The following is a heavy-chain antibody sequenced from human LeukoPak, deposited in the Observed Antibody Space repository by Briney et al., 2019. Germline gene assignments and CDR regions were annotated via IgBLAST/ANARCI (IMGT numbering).Heavy chain of an antibody. CDR3: APGYSSSWYDETTFDY. D-gene: IGHD6-13*01. J-gene: IGHJ4*02. CDR1: GYTFTGYY. V-gene: IGHV1-2*02. CDR2: INPNSGGT. Sequence: GASVKVSCKASGYTFTGYYMHWVRQAPGQGLEWMGWINPNSGGTNYAQKFQGRVTMTRDTSISTAYMELSRLRSDDTAVYYCAPGYSSSWYDETTFDYWGQGTLVTVSS.